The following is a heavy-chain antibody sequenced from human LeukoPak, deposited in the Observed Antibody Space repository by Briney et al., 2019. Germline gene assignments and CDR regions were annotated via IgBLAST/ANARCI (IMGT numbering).Heavy chain of an antibody. D-gene: IGHD3-9*01. CDR3: ARAPLRYFDWLPQGSYFDY. Sequence: ASVKVSCKASGYTFSNYYIHWVRQAPGQGLEWLGWINPNSGGTNYAQKFQGRVTMTRDTSISTAYMELSRLRSDDTAVYYCARAPLRYFDWLPQGSYFDYWGQGTLVTVSS. V-gene: IGHV1-2*02. CDR1: GYTFSNYY. CDR2: INPNSGGT. J-gene: IGHJ4*02.